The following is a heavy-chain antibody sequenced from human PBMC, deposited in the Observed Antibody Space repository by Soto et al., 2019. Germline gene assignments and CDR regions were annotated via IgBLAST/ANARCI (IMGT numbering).Heavy chain of an antibody. CDR1: GGSISSSSFH. D-gene: IGHD3-10*01. CDR3: ARQRGGYYGMDV. CDR2: IYYSGST. V-gene: IGHV4-39*07. J-gene: IGHJ6*02. Sequence: SETLSLTCTVSGGSISSSSFHWGWIRQPPGKGLEWIGSIYYSGSTYYSPSLKSRVTISVDTSKNQFSLKLSSVTAADTAVYYCARQRGGYYGMDVWGQGTTVTVSS.